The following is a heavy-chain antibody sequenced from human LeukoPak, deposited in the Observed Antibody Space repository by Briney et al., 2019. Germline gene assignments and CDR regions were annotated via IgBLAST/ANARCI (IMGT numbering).Heavy chain of an antibody. J-gene: IGHJ4*02. CDR1: GGSISSYY. CDR2: IYTSGST. V-gene: IGHV4-4*07. D-gene: IGHD2-2*01. CDR3: AGCSSTSCYFAFDY. Sequence: PSETLSLTCTVSGGSISSYYWSWIRQPAGKGLEWIGRIYTSGSTNYNPSLKSRVTMSVDTSKNQFSLKLSSVTAADTAVYYCAGCSSTSCYFAFDYWGQGTLVTVSS.